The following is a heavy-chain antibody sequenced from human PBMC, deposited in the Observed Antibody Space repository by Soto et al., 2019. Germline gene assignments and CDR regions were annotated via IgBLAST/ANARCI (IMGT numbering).Heavy chain of an antibody. D-gene: IGHD3-22*01. Sequence: SETLSLTCAVCGGSFSGYYWSWIRQPPGKGLEWIGEINHSGSTNYNPSLKSRVTISVDTSKNQFSLKLSSVTAADTAVYYCARGPYDSSGFDYWGQGTLVTAPQ. CDR3: ARGPYDSSGFDY. CDR1: GGSFSGYY. V-gene: IGHV4-34*01. J-gene: IGHJ4*02. CDR2: INHSGST.